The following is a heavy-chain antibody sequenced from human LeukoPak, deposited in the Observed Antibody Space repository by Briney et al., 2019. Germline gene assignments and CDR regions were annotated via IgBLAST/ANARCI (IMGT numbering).Heavy chain of an antibody. D-gene: IGHD1-1*01. CDR3: ASDSRGLDSL. CDR1: GFAFSAYV. V-gene: IGHV3-21*01. Sequence: SGGSLRLSCAASGFAFSAYVMNWVRQAPGKGLEWVSSISSSRSNIYYSDSVKGRFTISRDNARNSLFLQMNSLRLEDTAVYYCASDSRGLDSLWGQGTPVSVSS. J-gene: IGHJ4*02. CDR2: ISSSRSNI.